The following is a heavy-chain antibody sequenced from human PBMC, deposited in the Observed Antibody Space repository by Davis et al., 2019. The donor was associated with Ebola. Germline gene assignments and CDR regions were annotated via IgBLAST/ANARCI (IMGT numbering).Heavy chain of an antibody. D-gene: IGHD1-1*01. V-gene: IGHV3-53*01. CDR2: IYSGGGT. CDR1: GFAFNDHY. Sequence: GESLKISCAASGFAFNDHYMSWVRQAPGKGLQWVSLIYSGGGTYYADSVRGRFTISRDSSKNTLYLQMNSLRGEDTAVYYCAGTTSFYHYATDVWGQGTTVTVSS. J-gene: IGHJ6*02. CDR3: AGTTSFYHYATDV.